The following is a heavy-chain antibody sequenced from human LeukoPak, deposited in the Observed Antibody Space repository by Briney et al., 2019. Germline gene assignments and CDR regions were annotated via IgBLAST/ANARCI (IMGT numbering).Heavy chain of an antibody. CDR3: ATGLLWFGELPPTGY. CDR2: FDPEDGET. CDR1: GYTLTELS. V-gene: IGHV1-24*01. Sequence: ASVKVSCKVSGYTLTELSMHWVRQAPGKGLEWMGGFDPEDGETIYAQKFQGRVTMTEDTSTDTAYMELSSLRSEDTAVYYCATGLLWFGELPPTGYWGQGTLVTVSS. D-gene: IGHD3-10*01. J-gene: IGHJ4*02.